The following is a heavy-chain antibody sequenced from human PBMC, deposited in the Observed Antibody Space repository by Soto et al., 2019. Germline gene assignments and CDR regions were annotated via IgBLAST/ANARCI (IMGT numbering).Heavy chain of an antibody. V-gene: IGHV3-74*01. Sequence: GGSLRLSCAASGFTFTAYWMHWVRQAPGKGLEWVSRINRDGTTTSYADSMQGRFTISRDNAKNTLSLQMNSLRAEDTAVYYCARVGQGRWHFDSWGQGTLVTVSS. CDR1: GFTFTAYW. CDR3: ARVGQGRWHFDS. D-gene: IGHD2-15*01. CDR2: INRDGTTT. J-gene: IGHJ4*02.